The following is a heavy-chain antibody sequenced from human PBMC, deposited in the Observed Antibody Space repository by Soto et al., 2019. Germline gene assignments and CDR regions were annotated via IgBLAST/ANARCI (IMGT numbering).Heavy chain of an antibody. D-gene: IGHD2-2*01. CDR3: VIGGAPAALSWFDP. CDR1: GYTFTNYG. V-gene: IGHV1-18*01. Sequence: ASVRVSCKASGYTFTNYGISWVRQAPGQGLEWMGWISAYNGDTNYAQKLQGRVTLTTDTPTTTAYMELRSLRSDDTAVYYCVIGGAPAALSWFDPWGQGTLVTVSS. CDR2: ISAYNGDT. J-gene: IGHJ5*02.